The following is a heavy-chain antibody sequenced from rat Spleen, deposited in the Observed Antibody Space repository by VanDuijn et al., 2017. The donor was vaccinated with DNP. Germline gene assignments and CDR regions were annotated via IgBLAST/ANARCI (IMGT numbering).Heavy chain of an antibody. J-gene: IGHJ3*01. Sequence: EVQLQESGPGLVKPSQSLSLTCSVTGHSIPNSYSWNWIRKFPGNKLEWMGYINSAGNTRKNPSLKSRISITRDTSKNQFFLQVNSVTAEDTATYYCASTQFSGDVNWFAYWGQGTLVTVSS. D-gene: IGHD1-1*01. CDR2: INSAGNT. CDR3: ASTQFSGDVNWFAY. V-gene: IGHV3-3*01. CDR1: GHSIPNSYS.